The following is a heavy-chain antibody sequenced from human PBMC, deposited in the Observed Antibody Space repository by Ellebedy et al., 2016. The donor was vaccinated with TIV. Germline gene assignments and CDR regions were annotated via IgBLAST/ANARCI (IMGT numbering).Heavy chain of an antibody. V-gene: IGHV1-2*02. CDR3: ARDAVGLVYYFDY. CDR2: MNPNSGGT. Sequence: ASVKVSCXASGYTFTSYDINWVRQATGQGLEWMGWMNPNSGGTNYAQKFQGRVTMTRDTSISTAYMEMSRLTSDDTAVYYCARDAVGLVYYFDYWGQGTPVTVSS. D-gene: IGHD6-19*01. CDR1: GYTFTSYD. J-gene: IGHJ4*02.